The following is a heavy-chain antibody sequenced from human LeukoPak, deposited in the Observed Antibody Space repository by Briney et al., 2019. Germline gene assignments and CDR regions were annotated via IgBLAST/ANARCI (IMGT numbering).Heavy chain of an antibody. CDR1: GYSFTSYW. CDR3: ARARYSSSWYYFDY. CDR2: IYPGDSDT. J-gene: IGHJ4*02. V-gene: IGHV5-51*01. D-gene: IGHD6-13*01. Sequence: GVSLQISYQGSGYSFTSYWIGWVRPMPGKGLAWMGIIYPGDSDTRFSPSFQGQVNISADKSISTAYLQWSSLKASDTAMYYCARARYSSSWYYFDYWGQGTLVTVSS.